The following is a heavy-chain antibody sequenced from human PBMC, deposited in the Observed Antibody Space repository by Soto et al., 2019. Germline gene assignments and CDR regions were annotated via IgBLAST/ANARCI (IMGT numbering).Heavy chain of an antibody. Sequence: SETLSLTCTVSGGSISSYYWSWIRQPPGKGLEWIGYIYYSGSTNYNPSLKSRVTISVDTSKNQFSLKLSSVTAADTAVYYCARDRARWGPGDAFDIWGQGTMVTVSS. D-gene: IGHD2-21*02. CDR2: IYYSGST. J-gene: IGHJ3*02. V-gene: IGHV4-59*01. CDR1: GGSISSYY. CDR3: ARDRARWGPGDAFDI.